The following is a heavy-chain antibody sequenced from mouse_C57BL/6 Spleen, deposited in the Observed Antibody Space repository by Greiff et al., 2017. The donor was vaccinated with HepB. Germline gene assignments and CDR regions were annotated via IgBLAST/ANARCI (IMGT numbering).Heavy chain of an antibody. D-gene: IGHD1-1*01. CDR2: INPNNGGT. CDR3: ARGDHYGSSYEEYFDV. V-gene: IGHV1-18*01. CDR1: GYTFTDYN. Sequence: EVKLVESGPELVKPGASVKIPCKASGYTFTDYNMDWVKQSHGKSLEWIGDINPNNGGTIYNQKFKGKATLTVDKSSSTAYMELRSLTSEDTAVYYCARGDHYGSSYEEYFDVCGTGTTVTVSS. J-gene: IGHJ1*03.